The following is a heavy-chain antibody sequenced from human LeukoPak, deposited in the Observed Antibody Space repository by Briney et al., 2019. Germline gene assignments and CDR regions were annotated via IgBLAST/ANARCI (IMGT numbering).Heavy chain of an antibody. CDR2: ISWNSGSI. CDR1: GFTFDDYG. V-gene: IGHV3-9*01. CDR3: AKDGEYDILTGYYSR. D-gene: IGHD3-9*01. Sequence: GGSLRLSCAAPGFTFDDYGMSWVRQAPGKGLEWVSGISWNSGSIGYADSVKGRFTISRDNAKNSLYLQMNSLRAEDTALYYCAKDGEYDILTGYYSRWGQGTLVTVSS. J-gene: IGHJ4*02.